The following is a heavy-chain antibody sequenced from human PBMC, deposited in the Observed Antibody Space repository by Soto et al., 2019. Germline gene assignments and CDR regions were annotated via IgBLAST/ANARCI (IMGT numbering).Heavy chain of an antibody. CDR3: ARGRDHDFDI. Sequence: EVQLVESGGGLVQPGGSLRLSCAASGFSFSSSTLNWVRQAPGKGLEWVSAISTLYNYIYYADSVKGRFTISRDNAKNSLYLQMNSLRAEDTAVYYCARGRDHDFDIWGQGTMVTVSS. J-gene: IGHJ3*02. V-gene: IGHV3-21*01. CDR2: ISTLYNYI. CDR1: GFSFSSST. D-gene: IGHD2-21*02.